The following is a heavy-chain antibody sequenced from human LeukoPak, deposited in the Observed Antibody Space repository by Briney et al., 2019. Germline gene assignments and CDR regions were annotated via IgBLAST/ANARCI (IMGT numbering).Heavy chain of an antibody. CDR2: ISGSGGST. CDR1: GFTFSSYA. V-gene: IGHV3-23*01. J-gene: IGHJ6*02. CDR3: ARGWHAMDV. Sequence: GGSLRLSCAASGFTFSSYAMSWVRQAPGKGLERVSGISGSGGSTYYADSVKGRFTVSRDNFKNTLYLQMNSLRAEDTAVYYCARGWHAMDVWGQGTTVSISS.